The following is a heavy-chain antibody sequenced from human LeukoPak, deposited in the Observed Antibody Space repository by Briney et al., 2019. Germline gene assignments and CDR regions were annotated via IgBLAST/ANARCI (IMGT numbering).Heavy chain of an antibody. J-gene: IGHJ5*02. CDR1: GTRDY. CDR3: AKYERRGFDP. D-gene: IGHD2-8*01. V-gene: IGHV1-8*01. CDR2: MNPNDDT. Sequence: AAVKVSFKTSGTRDYINWVRQAAGQGLEWVGWMNPNDDTGYAQKFQGRVTFTRNTSLRTVYMELRSLTFENTAVYYCAKYERRGFDPWGQGTLVTVSS.